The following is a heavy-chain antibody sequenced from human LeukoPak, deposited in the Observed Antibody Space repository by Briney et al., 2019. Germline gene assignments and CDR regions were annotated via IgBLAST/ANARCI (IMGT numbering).Heavy chain of an antibody. Sequence: GESLKISCKGSGYSFTSYWIGWVRQMPGKGLEWMGIIYPGDSDTRYSPSFQGQVTISADKSISTAYLQWSSLKASDTAMYYCARRRDSSGYNPNNWFDPWGQGTLVTVSS. D-gene: IGHD3-22*01. CDR1: GYSFTSYW. CDR3: ARRRDSSGYNPNNWFDP. V-gene: IGHV5-51*01. J-gene: IGHJ5*02. CDR2: IYPGDSDT.